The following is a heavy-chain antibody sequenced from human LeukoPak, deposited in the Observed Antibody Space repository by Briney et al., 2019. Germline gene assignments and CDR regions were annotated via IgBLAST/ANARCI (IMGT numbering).Heavy chain of an antibody. Sequence: GESLKISCKGSGYSFTNYWIAWVRQMPGKGLEWMGIIYAGDSDTRYSPSFQGQVTISADKSISTAYLRWSSLKASDTAMYYCARLGYYYDISGYYVGDYWGQGTLVTVSS. CDR3: ARLGYYYDISGYYVGDY. V-gene: IGHV5-51*01. CDR2: IYAGDSDT. CDR1: GYSFTNYW. D-gene: IGHD3-22*01. J-gene: IGHJ4*02.